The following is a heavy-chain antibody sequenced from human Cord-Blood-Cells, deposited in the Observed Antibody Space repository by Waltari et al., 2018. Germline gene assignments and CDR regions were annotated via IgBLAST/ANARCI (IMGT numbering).Heavy chain of an antibody. CDR1: GGTFSSYA. CDR3: ARGKSILRFLEWLERDYYYGMDV. D-gene: IGHD3-3*01. V-gene: IGHV1-69*06. CDR2: IITIFGTA. Sequence: QVQLVQSGAEVKKPGSSVKVSCKASGGTFSSYAISWVRQAPGRGLEWMGGIITIFGTANYAQKFQGRVTITADKSTSTAYMELGSLRSEDTAVYYCARGKSILRFLEWLERDYYYGMDVWGQGTTVTVSS. J-gene: IGHJ6*02.